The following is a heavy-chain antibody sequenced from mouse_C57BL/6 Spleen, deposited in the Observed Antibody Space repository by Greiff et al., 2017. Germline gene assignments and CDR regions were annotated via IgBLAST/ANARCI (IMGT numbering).Heavy chain of an antibody. CDR1: GYTFTRYW. CDR2: IYPSDSET. V-gene: IGHV1-61*01. J-gene: IGHJ3*01. D-gene: IGHD2-4*01. CDR3: ARGRGDYDVAWFAY. Sequence: QVQLQQPGAELVRPGSSVKLSCKASGYTFTRYWMDWVKQRPGQGLEWIGNIYPSDSETHYNQKFKDKATLPVDKSSSTAYMQLSSLTSEDSAVDYCARGRGDYDVAWFAYWGQGTLVTVSA.